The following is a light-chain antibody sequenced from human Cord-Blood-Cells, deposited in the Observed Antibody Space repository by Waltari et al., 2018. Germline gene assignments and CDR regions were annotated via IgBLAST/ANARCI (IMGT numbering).Light chain of an antibody. CDR1: QSVLYSSNNKNY. CDR2: WAS. V-gene: IGKV4-1*01. J-gene: IGKJ1*01. Sequence: DIVMTQSPDSLAVSLGERATINCKSSQSVLYSSNNKNYLAWYQQKPGQPPKLLIYWASTRESGVPAGFRGGGSEADFTLTFRRLRAEDAAVWYGQQYYSTPRTFSQESTVQIK. CDR3: QQYYSTPRT.